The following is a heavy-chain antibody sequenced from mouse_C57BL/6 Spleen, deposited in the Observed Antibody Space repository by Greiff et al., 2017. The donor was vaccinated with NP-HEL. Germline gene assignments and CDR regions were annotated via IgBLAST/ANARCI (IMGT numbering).Heavy chain of an antibody. CDR3: ARYHYGTSYYFDY. CDR2: IRNKANGYTT. Sequence: EVKLMESGGGLVQPGGSPSLSCAASGFTFTDYYMSWVRQPPGKALEWLGFIRNKANGYTTEYSASVKGRFTISRDNSQSILYLQMNALKAEDSATYYCARYHYGTSYYFDYWGQGTTLTVSS. CDR1: GFTFTDYY. J-gene: IGHJ2*01. V-gene: IGHV7-3*01. D-gene: IGHD1-1*01.